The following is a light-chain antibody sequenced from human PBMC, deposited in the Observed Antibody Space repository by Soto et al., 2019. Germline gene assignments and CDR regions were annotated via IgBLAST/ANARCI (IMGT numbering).Light chain of an antibody. V-gene: IGKV3-20*01. CDR3: QQYGSSPPVT. CDR2: GAS. Sequence: EIVLTQSPGTLSLSPGERATLSCRASQSVSSSYLAWYQQKPGQAPRLLIYGASGRATGIPDRFSGSGSGTDFNLTISRLEPEDFAVYYCQQYGSSPPVTFGQGTRREIK. J-gene: IGKJ5*01. CDR1: QSVSSSY.